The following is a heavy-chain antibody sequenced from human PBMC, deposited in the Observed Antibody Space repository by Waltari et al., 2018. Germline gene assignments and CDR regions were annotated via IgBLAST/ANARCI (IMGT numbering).Heavy chain of an antibody. J-gene: IGHJ5*02. V-gene: IGHV1-69*13. Sequence: QVQLVQSGAEVKKPGSSVKVSCKAAGGTFSSYAISWVRQAPGQGLEWMGGIIPIFGTANYAQKFQGRVTITADESTSTAYMELSSLRSEDTAVYYCASGKGVVAAIVPQPAPNWFDPWGQGTLVTVSS. CDR1: GGTFSSYA. D-gene: IGHD2-15*01. CDR2: IIPIFGTA. CDR3: ASGKGVVAAIVPQPAPNWFDP.